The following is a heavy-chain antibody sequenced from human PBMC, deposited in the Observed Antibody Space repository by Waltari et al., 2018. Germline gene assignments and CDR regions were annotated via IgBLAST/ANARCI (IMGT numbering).Heavy chain of an antibody. CDR3: TVIAGDFDI. D-gene: IGHD2-21*01. Sequence: QVNLVQSGADVRKPGASVTVSCKASGYIFINYFIHWVRQAPGQGLEWSGRINCRNGGTDYAQKFQRRVTLTRDTSISTAYMELSGLTLDDTAIYYCTVIAGDFDIWGPGTMVTASS. CDR2: INCRNGGT. J-gene: IGHJ3*02. CDR1: GYIFINYF. V-gene: IGHV1-2*06.